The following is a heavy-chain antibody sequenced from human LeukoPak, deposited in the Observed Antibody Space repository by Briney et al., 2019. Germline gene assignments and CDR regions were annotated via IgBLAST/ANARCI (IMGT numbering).Heavy chain of an antibody. V-gene: IGHV1-3*01. Sequence: ASVKVSCKASGYTFTSYAMHWVRQAPGQRLEWMGWINAGNGNTKYSQKFQGRVTITRDMSTSTAYMELSSLRSEDTAVYYCAATELQWELPTDYWGQGTLVTVSS. J-gene: IGHJ4*02. D-gene: IGHD1-26*01. CDR3: AATELQWELPTDY. CDR1: GYTFTSYA. CDR2: INAGNGNT.